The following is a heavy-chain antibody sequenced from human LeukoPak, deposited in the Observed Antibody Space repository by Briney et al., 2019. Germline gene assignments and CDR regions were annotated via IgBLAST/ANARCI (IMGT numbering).Heavy chain of an antibody. V-gene: IGHV3-23*01. CDR2: ISGSGRLSGSLRSA. D-gene: IGHD6-6*01. CDR1: GFTFSGYP. Sequence: GGSLRLSCVASGFTFSGYPMSWVRQAPGKGLEWVSVISGSGRLSGSLRSANYADSVKGRFTISRDNSKNTVYLQMNSLRSEDTAVYYCARVSPGPSSSPPWDNWFDPWGQGTLVTVSS. J-gene: IGHJ5*02. CDR3: ARVSPGPSSSPPWDNWFDP.